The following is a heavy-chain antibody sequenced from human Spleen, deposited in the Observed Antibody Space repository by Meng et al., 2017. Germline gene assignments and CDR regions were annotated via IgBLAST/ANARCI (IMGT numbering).Heavy chain of an antibody. Sequence: GGSLRLSCAASGFTFSSYAMSWVRQAPGKGLEWLSYISSSGSLIYYADSVKGRFTISRDNARQSLYLQMNSLRAEDTATYYCVRSYSSGWFDFWGQGTLVTVSS. D-gene: IGHD6-19*01. CDR2: ISSSGSLI. CDR3: VRSYSSGWFDF. V-gene: IGHV3-48*03. J-gene: IGHJ5*01. CDR1: GFTFSSYA.